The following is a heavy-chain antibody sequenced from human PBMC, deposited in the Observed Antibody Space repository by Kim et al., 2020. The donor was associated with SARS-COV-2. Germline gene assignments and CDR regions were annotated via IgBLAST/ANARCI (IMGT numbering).Heavy chain of an antibody. CDR1: GFTFSNSG. D-gene: IGHD6-13*01. J-gene: IGHJ4*02. Sequence: GGSLRLSCAASGFTFSNSGMHWVRQAPGKGLEWVGVISYDGGNKYYADSVKGRFTISRDNSKKTLYLQMNSLRAEDTAVYYCAADSRPGASGTPTYWGQGTLVTVSS. CDR2: ISYDGGNK. V-gene: IGHV3-33*05. CDR3: AADSRPGASGTPTY.